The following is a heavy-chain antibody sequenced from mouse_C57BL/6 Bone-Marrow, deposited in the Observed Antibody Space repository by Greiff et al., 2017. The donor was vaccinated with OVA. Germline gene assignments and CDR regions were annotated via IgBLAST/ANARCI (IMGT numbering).Heavy chain of an antibody. V-gene: IGHV14-4*01. Sequence: VQLKESGAELVRPGASVKLSCTASGFNIKDDYMHWVKQRPEQGLEWIGWIDPENGDTEYASKFQGKATITADTSSNTAYLQLSSLTSEDTAVYYCTTSTGYWYFDVWGTGTTVTVSS. D-gene: IGHD4-1*02. J-gene: IGHJ1*03. CDR3: TTSTGYWYFDV. CDR2: IDPENGDT. CDR1: GFNIKDDY.